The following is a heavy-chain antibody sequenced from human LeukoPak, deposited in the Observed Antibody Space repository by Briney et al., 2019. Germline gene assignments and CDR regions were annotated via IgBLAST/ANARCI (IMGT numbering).Heavy chain of an antibody. Sequence: ASVKVSCKASGYTLTDYYMHWVRQAPGQGLEWMGRINPNSGGTNYAQKFQGRVTMTRNTSISTAYMELSSLRSEDTAVYYCARGLPGYSSSWSDYWGQGTLVTVSS. J-gene: IGHJ4*02. V-gene: IGHV1-2*06. CDR1: GYTLTDYY. D-gene: IGHD6-13*01. CDR2: INPNSGGT. CDR3: ARGLPGYSSSWSDY.